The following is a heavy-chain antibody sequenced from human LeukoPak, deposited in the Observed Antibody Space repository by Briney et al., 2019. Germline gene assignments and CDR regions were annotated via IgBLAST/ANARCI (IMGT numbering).Heavy chain of an antibody. CDR1: GFTFSSYA. Sequence: GGSLRLSCAASGFTFSSYAMSWVRQAPGKGLEWVSAISGSGGSTYYADSVKGRFTISRDNSKNTLYLQMNSLRAEDTAVYYCARGGPLDCGGDCPTYFDYWGQGTLVTVSS. D-gene: IGHD2-21*02. V-gene: IGHV3-23*01. J-gene: IGHJ4*02. CDR3: ARGGPLDCGGDCPTYFDY. CDR2: ISGSGGST.